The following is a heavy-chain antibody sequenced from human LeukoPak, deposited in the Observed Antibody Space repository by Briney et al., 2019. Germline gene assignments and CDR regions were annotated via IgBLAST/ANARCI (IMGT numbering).Heavy chain of an antibody. CDR2: VNPGGSST. CDR1: GYTFTSYY. V-gene: IGHV1-46*01. J-gene: IGHJ4*02. D-gene: IGHD4-11*01. CDR3: ARDNATTGSDY. Sequence: ASVKVSCKASGYTFTSYYVHWVRQAPGQGLEWMGRVNPGGSSTTYAQRFRGRVTMTRDMSTSTVYMELSSLRSEDTGVYYCARDNATTGSDYWGQGTLVTVSS.